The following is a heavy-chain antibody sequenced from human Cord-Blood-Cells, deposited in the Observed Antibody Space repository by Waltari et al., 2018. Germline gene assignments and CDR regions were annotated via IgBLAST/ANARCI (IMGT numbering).Heavy chain of an antibody. D-gene: IGHD6-13*01. J-gene: IGHJ4*02. CDR3: ARQSHRTAAGFDY. V-gene: IGHV5-51*01. CDR2: IYPGDSDT. CDR1: GYGFTSSW. Sequence: EVQLVQSGAQVKKPGESLKSPCKGSGYGFTSSWIGWVPQVPGKGLDWMGIIYPGDSDTRYSPSFQGQVTISADKSISTAYLQWSSLKASDTAMYYCARQSHRTAAGFDYWGQGTLVTVSS.